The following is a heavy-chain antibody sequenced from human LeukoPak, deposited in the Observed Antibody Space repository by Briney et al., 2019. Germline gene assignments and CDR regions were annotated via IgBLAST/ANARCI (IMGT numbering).Heavy chain of an antibody. J-gene: IGHJ3*02. CDR3: AREGEDSGFTMGAFDI. V-gene: IGHV1-69*13. D-gene: IGHD5-12*01. CDR2: IIPIFGIA. Sequence: SVKVSCKASGGTFSSYAISWVRQAPGQGLEWMGGIIPIFGIANYAQKFQGRVTITADESTSTAYMELSSLRSEDTAVYYCAREGEDSGFTMGAFDIWGQGTMVTVSS. CDR1: GGTFSSYA.